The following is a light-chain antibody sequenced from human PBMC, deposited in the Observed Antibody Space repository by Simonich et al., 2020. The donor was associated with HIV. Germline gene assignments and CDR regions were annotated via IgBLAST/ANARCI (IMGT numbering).Light chain of an antibody. CDR3: QQYNNWPPLT. CDR1: QSVSSN. V-gene: IGKV3-15*01. Sequence: EIVMTQSPAPLSVSPGERAPLSCRARQSVSSNLAWYQQKPGQAPRLLIYGPSTRATGIPARFSGSGSGTEFTLTISSMQSEDFAVYYCQQYNNWPPLTFGGGTKVEIK. J-gene: IGKJ4*01. CDR2: GPS.